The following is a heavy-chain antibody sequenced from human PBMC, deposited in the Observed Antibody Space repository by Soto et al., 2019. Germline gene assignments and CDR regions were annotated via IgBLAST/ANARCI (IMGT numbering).Heavy chain of an antibody. CDR3: SKGRATMVRGVSHYFDY. Sequence: SETLSLTCAVYGGSFSGYYWSWIRQPPGKGLEWVGEINHSGSTNYNPSIKSRVTISVDTSKNQSSQMLSSVTATDTAVYSWSKGRATMVRGVSHYFDYWGQGTLVTVSS. V-gene: IGHV4-34*01. D-gene: IGHD3-10*01. J-gene: IGHJ4*02. CDR2: INHSGST. CDR1: GGSFSGYY.